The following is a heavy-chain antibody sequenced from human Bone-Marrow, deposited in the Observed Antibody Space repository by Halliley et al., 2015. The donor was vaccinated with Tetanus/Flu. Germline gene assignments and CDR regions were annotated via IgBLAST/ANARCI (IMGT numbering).Heavy chain of an antibody. CDR1: GFTFSSYF. CDR3: VRGVASRGCVA. J-gene: IGHJ5*02. CDR2: IRSDGTTT. Sequence: SLRLSCAASGFTFSSYFMHWVRQAPGKGLVWVARIRSDGTTTAYADSVKGRFTISRDNVETTLYLEMNSLRVEDTAVYYRVRGVASRGCVAWGQGTLVAVSP. D-gene: IGHD3-3*01. V-gene: IGHV3-74*01.